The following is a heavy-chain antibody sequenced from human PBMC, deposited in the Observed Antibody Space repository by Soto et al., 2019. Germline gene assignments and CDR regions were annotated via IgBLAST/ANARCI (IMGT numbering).Heavy chain of an antibody. V-gene: IGHV4-4*02. CDR3: ARGQGTRENWFDP. Sequence: LSLTCAVSGGSISSSNWWSWVRQPPGKGLEWIGEIYHSGSTNYNPSLKSRVTISVDKSKNQFSLKLSSVTAADTAVYYCARGQGTRENWFDPWGQGTLVTVSS. J-gene: IGHJ5*02. CDR1: GGSISSSNW. D-gene: IGHD3-10*01. CDR2: IYHSGST.